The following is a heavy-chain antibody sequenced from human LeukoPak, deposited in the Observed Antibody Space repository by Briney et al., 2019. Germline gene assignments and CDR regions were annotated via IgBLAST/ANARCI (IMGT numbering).Heavy chain of an antibody. CDR3: VRDFRSADY. CDR1: GFTFSTYC. CDR2: ICPDGTVS. V-gene: IGHV3-74*01. J-gene: IGHJ4*02. Sequence: GGSLRLSCAASGFTFSTYCMHWVRQAPGKGPMWVSRICPDGTVSNYADSVKARFIISRDNARNTVYLQMNSLRVEDTAVYYCVRDFRSADYWGQGTLVTVSS.